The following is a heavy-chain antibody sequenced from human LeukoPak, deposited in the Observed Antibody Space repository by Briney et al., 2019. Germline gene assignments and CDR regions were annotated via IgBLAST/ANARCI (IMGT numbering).Heavy chain of an antibody. CDR1: GFTFSSYG. V-gene: IGHV3-23*01. CDR2: ISGSGDYI. D-gene: IGHD1-26*01. Sequence: GGSLRLSCAASGFTFSSYGMSWVRQAPEKGLEWVSSISGSGDYIYYADSVKGRFTISRDNSKNTLYLQMNSLRAEDTAVYYCARGPSTIRKSLDYWGQGTLVTVSS. J-gene: IGHJ4*02. CDR3: ARGPSTIRKSLDY.